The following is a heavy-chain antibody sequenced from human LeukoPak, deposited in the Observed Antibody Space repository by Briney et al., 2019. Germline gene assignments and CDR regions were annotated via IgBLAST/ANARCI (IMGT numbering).Heavy chain of an antibody. J-gene: IGHJ4*02. CDR1: GFTFSNAW. CDR3: AYWSSSSWNY. CDR2: IKSKTDGGTT. V-gene: IGHV3-15*01. Sequence: PGGSLRLSCPASGFTFSNAWMSWVRQAPGKGLEWLGRIKSKTDGGTTDYAAPVKGRFTISRDDSKNTLYLQMNSLKTEDTAVYYCAYWSSSSWNYWGQGTLVTVSS. D-gene: IGHD6-13*01.